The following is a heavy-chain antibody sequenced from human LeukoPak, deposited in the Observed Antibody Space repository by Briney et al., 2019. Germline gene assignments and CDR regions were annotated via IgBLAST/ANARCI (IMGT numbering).Heavy chain of an antibody. CDR2: ISGSDGTT. J-gene: IGHJ4*02. V-gene: IGHV3-23*01. Sequence: GGSLRLSRAASGFTFSTYAMSWVRQAPGKGREWVATISGSDGTTYYADSVKGRFTISRDNSQNTLYLQMIGLTAEDTALYHCAKGGSSSWPTFDYWGQGTMVTVSS. CDR1: GFTFSTYA. CDR3: AKGGSSSWPTFDY. D-gene: IGHD6-13*01.